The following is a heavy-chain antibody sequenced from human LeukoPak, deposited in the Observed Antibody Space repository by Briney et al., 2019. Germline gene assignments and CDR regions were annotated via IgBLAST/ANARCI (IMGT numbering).Heavy chain of an antibody. J-gene: IGHJ4*02. CDR2: IYYSGST. Sequence: PSETLSLTCTVSGGSISSYYWSWIRQPPGKGLEWIGYIYYSGSTNYNPSLKSRVTISVDTSKNQFSLKLSSVTAADTAVYYCARGCSPWGYYFDYWGQGTLVTVSS. V-gene: IGHV4-59*01. CDR3: ARGCSPWGYYFDY. CDR1: GGSISSYY. D-gene: IGHD3-16*01.